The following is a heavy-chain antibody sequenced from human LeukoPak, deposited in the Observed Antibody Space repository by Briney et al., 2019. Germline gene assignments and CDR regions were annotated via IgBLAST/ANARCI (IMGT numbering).Heavy chain of an antibody. V-gene: IGHV3-23*01. CDR3: AKVRGVYYYDSSGYYDR. D-gene: IGHD3-22*01. CDR2: ISGSGGST. J-gene: IGHJ4*02. CDR1: GFTFSSYA. Sequence: GGSLRLSCAASGFTFSSYAMSWVRQAPGKGLEWVSAISGSGGSTYYADSVKGRFTISRDNSKNTLYLQMNRLRAEDTAVYYCAKVRGVYYYDSSGYYDRWGQGTLVTVSS.